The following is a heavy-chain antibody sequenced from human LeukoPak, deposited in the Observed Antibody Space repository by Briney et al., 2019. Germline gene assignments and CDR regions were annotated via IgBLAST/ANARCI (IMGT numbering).Heavy chain of an antibody. J-gene: IGHJ4*02. CDR2: INWNGSST. CDR1: GFTFDDYG. Sequence: GGSLRLSCAASGFTFDDYGMSWVRQAPGKGLEWVSGINWNGSSTGYADSVKGRFTISRDNAKNSLYLQMNSLRAEDTALYYCARGSYYYDSSGYPFDYWGQGTLVTVSS. D-gene: IGHD3-22*01. CDR3: ARGSYYYDSSGYPFDY. V-gene: IGHV3-20*04.